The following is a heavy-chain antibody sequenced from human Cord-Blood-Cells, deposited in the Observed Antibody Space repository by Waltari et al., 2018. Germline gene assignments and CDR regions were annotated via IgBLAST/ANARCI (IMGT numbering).Heavy chain of an antibody. D-gene: IGHD2-21*02. Sequence: QVQLQESGPGLVKPSETLSLTCTVSGGSVSSGSYYWSWIRQPPGKGLEWIGYIYYSGSTNYTPSLKSRVTISVDTSKNQFSLKLSSVTAADTAVYYCARAPTVLYYYYYMDVWGKGTTVTVSS. CDR1: GGSVSSGSYY. J-gene: IGHJ6*03. CDR3: ARAPTVLYYYYYMDV. CDR2: IYYSGST. V-gene: IGHV4-61*01.